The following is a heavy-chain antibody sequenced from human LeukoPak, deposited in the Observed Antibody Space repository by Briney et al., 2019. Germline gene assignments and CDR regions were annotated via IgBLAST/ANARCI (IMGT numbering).Heavy chain of an antibody. J-gene: IGHJ4*02. V-gene: IGHV3-23*01. Sequence: GGSLRLSCVASGFTFGNYAMSWVRQAPGKGLEWLSAISASGASTYYADSVKGRFTISRDSSTNTLYLQMSRLRAEDTAVYYCAKDVVTSIPYYFDYWGQGTLVTVSS. CDR3: AKDVVTSIPYYFDY. CDR1: GFTFGNYA. D-gene: IGHD2-21*02. CDR2: ISASGAST.